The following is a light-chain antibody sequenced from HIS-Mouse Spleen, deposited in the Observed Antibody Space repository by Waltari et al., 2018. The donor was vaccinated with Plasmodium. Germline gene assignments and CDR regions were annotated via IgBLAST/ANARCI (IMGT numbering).Light chain of an antibody. Sequence: AIQLTQSPSSLSASVGDRVTITCRASQGISSALAWYQQKPGQAPKLLIYDASSLESGVPARCSGSGSGTDFTLTISSLQPEDFATYYCQQFNSYPLTFGGGTKVEIK. J-gene: IGKJ4*01. CDR3: QQFNSYPLT. CDR1: QGISSA. CDR2: DAS. V-gene: IGKV1-13*02.